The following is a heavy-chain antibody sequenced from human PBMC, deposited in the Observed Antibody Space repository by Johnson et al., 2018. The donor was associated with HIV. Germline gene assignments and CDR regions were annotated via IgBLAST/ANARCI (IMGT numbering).Heavy chain of an antibody. D-gene: IGHD3-3*01. CDR1: GFTFSSYA. CDR2: ISSNGGST. J-gene: IGHJ3*02. V-gene: IGHV3-64*01. CDR3: ARARGDFWSGYPAFDI. Sequence: VQLVESGGGVVQPGRSLRLSCAASGFTFSSYAMHWVRPAPGKGLAYVSAISSNGGSTYYANSVTGRFTISRDNSKNTLYLQMGSLRAEDMAVYYCARARGDFWSGYPAFDIWGQGTMVTVSS.